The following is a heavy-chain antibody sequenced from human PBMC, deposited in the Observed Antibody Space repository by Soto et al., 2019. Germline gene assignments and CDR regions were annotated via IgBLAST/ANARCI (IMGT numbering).Heavy chain of an antibody. CDR3: ARDIVATIDKIWFDP. CDR1: GYTFNSYA. CDR2: ISAYNGNT. J-gene: IGHJ5*02. Sequence: QVQLVQSGAEVKKPGASVKVSCKASGYTFNSYAFSWVRQAPGQGLEWMGWISAYNGNTNYAQKLQGRVTMTTDTSTSTAYMELRSLRSDDTAVYYCARDIVATIDKIWFDPWGQGTLVTVSS. D-gene: IGHD5-12*01. V-gene: IGHV1-18*01.